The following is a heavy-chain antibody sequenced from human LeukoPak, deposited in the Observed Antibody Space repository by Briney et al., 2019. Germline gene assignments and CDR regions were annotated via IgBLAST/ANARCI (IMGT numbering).Heavy chain of an antibody. CDR2: INHSGST. D-gene: IGHD5/OR15-5a*01. CDR1: GGSFSGRY. J-gene: IGHJ5*01. Sequence: PSETLSLTCAVYGGSFSGRYWSWIRQPPGKGLEWIGEINHSGSTNHNLSLKSRVIISVDKSKNQFSLKLSFVTAADTAIYYCARVSIRGWFDSWGQGTLVTIAS. V-gene: IGHV4-34*01. CDR3: ARVSIRGWFDS.